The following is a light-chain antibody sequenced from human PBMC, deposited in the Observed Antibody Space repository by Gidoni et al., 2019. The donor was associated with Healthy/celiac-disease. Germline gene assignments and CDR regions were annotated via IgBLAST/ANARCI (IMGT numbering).Light chain of an antibody. CDR2: WAS. J-gene: IGKJ1*01. CDR1: QSVLYSSNNKNY. V-gene: IGKV4-1*01. Sequence: DIVMTQSPDSLAVSLGARATINCKSSQSVLYSSNNKNYLAWYQQKPGQPPKLLIYWASTREYGVPDRFSGSGSGTEFTLTISSLQAEDVAVYYCQQYYSTPTFGQGTKVEIK. CDR3: QQYYSTPT.